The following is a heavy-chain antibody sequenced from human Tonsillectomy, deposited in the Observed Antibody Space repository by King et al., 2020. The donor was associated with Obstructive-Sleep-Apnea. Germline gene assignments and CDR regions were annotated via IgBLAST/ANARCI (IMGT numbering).Heavy chain of an antibody. J-gene: IGHJ4*02. CDR3: VKDTTPHVFYYFDY. Sequence: VQLVESGGGLVQPGGSLRLSFAASLFTFSDRFMDWVRQAPGKGLECVGRSRDKLNRYTPELAASVKGRFTISRDNAKNSLYLQMNSLRAEDTALYYCVKDTTPHVFYYFDYWGQGTLVTVSS. V-gene: IGHV3-72*01. D-gene: IGHD1-1*01. CDR2: SRDKLNRYTP. CDR1: LFTFSDRF.